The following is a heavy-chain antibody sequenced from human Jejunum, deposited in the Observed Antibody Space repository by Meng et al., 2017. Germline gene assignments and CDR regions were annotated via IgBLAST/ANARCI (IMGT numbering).Heavy chain of an antibody. CDR3: AKRYCSVGACCGFDN. J-gene: IGHJ4*02. CDR2: ITPSGDRP. V-gene: IGHV3-23*01. D-gene: IGHD2-8*02. Sequence: GGSLRLSCAASGFTFSSYAVNWVRQAPGKGLEWVSGITPSGDRPIYADSVKGRFTVSRANSKNTVYLQMNSLRADDTAVYYCAKRYCSVGACCGFDNWGQGTLVTVSS. CDR1: GFTFSSYA.